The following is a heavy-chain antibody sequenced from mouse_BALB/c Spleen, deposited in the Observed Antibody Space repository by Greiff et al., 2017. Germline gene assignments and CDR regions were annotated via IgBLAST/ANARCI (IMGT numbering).Heavy chain of an antibody. CDR2: ISYSGST. V-gene: IGHV3-2*02. J-gene: IGHJ4*01. CDR1: GYSITSDYA. D-gene: IGHD2-1*01. CDR3: ARLGYGNLYAMDY. Sequence: EVQLVESGPGLVKPSQSLSLTCTVTGYSITSDYAWNWIRQFPGNKLEWMGYISYSGSTSYNPSLKSRISITRDTSKNQFFLQLNSVTTEDTATYYCARLGYGNLYAMDYWGQGTSVTVSS.